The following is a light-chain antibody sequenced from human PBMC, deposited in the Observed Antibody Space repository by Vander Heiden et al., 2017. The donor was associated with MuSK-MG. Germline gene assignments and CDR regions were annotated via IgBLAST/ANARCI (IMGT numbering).Light chain of an antibody. CDR3: QQYGSSPRT. CDR1: QSVSSNY. V-gene: IGKV3-20*01. CDR2: GAS. J-gene: IGKJ1*01. Sequence: IGLTQSPGTLSLSPGERATLSCRASQSVSSNYLAWYQQKPGQAPRLLIYGASSRATGIPDRFSGRGSGTDFTLTISRLEPDDFALYYCQQYGSSPRTFGQGTKVEIK.